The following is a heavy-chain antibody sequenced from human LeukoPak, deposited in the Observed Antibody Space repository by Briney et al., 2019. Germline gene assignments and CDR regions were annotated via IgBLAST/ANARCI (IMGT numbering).Heavy chain of an antibody. V-gene: IGHV3-7*01. CDR1: GFTFSGYW. CDR2: LKQDGSEK. J-gene: IGHJ5*02. D-gene: IGHD6-6*01. CDR3: ARDAIEYSSSSNWFDP. Sequence: PGGSLRLYCAASGFTFSGYWMRWGRQAPGQGREWVATLKQDGSEKYYVDSVKGRFTISRDNAKNSLYLQMNSLRAEDTAVYYCARDAIEYSSSSNWFDPWGQGTLVTVSS.